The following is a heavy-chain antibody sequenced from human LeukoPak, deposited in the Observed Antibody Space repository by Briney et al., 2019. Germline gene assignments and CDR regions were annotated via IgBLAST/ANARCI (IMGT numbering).Heavy chain of an antibody. Sequence: SLRLSCAASGFTFDDYAMHWVRQAPGKGLEWVSGISWNSGSIGYADSVKGRFTISRDNAKNSLYLQMNSLRAEDTALYYCAKDIALYSSSWSFDYWGQGTLVTVSS. CDR3: AKDIALYSSSWSFDY. D-gene: IGHD6-13*01. CDR1: GFTFDDYA. CDR2: ISWNSGSI. J-gene: IGHJ4*02. V-gene: IGHV3-9*01.